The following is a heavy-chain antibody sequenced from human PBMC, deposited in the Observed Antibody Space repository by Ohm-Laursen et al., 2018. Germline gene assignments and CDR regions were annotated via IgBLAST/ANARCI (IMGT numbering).Heavy chain of an antibody. CDR2: IYYSGST. J-gene: IGHJ4*02. CDR1: GGSISSSSYY. D-gene: IGHD3-9*01. CDR3: ARHGDYDSLTAYYDY. V-gene: IGHV4-39*01. Sequence: SDTLSLTWTVSGGSISSSSYYWGWIRQPPGKGLEWIGSIYYSGSTYYNPSLKSRVTISVDTSKNQLSLKLSSVTAAETALYYCARHGDYDSLTAYYDYWGQGTLVTVSS.